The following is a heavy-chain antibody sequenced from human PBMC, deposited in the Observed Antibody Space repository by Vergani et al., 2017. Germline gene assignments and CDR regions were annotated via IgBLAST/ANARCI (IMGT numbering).Heavy chain of an antibody. Sequence: QLQLQQSGPGLVKPSETLFLTCTVSADSISSGSYYWGWIRQPPGKSLEWIGSIYYSGLTYYNPSLKSRVAISVDTSKNQFSLKVTSVTAADTAVYFCARKMPGSGLSAGDFDDWGQGILVTVSS. CDR3: ARKMPGSGLSAGDFDD. CDR1: ADSISSGSYY. CDR2: IYYSGLT. J-gene: IGHJ4*02. V-gene: IGHV4-39*01. D-gene: IGHD6-19*01.